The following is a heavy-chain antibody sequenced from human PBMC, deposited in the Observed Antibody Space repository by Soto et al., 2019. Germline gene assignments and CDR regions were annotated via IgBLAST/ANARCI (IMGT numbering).Heavy chain of an antibody. V-gene: IGHV4-30-4*01. CDR2: IYYSGST. CDR3: ARDHSSSWYVNWFDP. D-gene: IGHD6-13*01. Sequence: QVQLQESGPGLVKPSQTLSLTCTVSGVSISSGDYYWSWIRQPPGKGLEWIGYIYYSGSTYYNPSRKSRVTMSVDTSKNQFSLKLSSVTAADTAVYYCARDHSSSWYVNWFDPWGQGTLVTVSS. J-gene: IGHJ5*02. CDR1: GVSISSGDYY.